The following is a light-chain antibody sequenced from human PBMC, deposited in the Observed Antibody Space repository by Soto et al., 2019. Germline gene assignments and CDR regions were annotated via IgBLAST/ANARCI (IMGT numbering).Light chain of an antibody. J-gene: IGLJ1*01. Sequence: QSALTQPASVSGSPGQSITISCTGSSSDVGGYNYVSWYQQHPGTAPKLIIYDVSDRPSGVSNRFSGSKSGNTASLTISGLQAEDEADYYCTSYSGTTTRGVFGTGTKLTVL. CDR2: DVS. CDR3: TSYSGTTTRGV. V-gene: IGLV2-14*03. CDR1: SSDVGGYNY.